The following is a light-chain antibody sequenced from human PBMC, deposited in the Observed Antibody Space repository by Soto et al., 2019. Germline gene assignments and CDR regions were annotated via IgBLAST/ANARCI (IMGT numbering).Light chain of an antibody. Sequence: EIVMTQSPATLSMSPVERATLSCSASQSVSSYLAWYQQKPGQAPRLLIYDTSNRATGIPARFSGSGSGTDFTLTISSLEPEDFAVYYCQQRYNWPVTFGQGTRLEIK. J-gene: IGKJ5*01. CDR3: QQRYNWPVT. V-gene: IGKV3-11*01. CDR1: QSVSSY. CDR2: DTS.